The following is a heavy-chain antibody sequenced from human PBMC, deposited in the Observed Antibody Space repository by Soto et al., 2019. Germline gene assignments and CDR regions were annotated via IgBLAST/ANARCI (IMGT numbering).Heavy chain of an antibody. J-gene: IGHJ3*02. CDR2: INPSGGST. CDR3: TPDLQSGTTCLAFDI. D-gene: IGHD1-7*01. CDR1: GYTFTSYY. V-gene: IGHV1-46*01. Sequence: ASVKVSCKASGYTFTSYYMHWVRQAPGQGLEWMGIINPSGGSTSYAQKFQGRVTMTRDTSTSTVYMELSSLRSEDTAVYYCTPDLQSGTTCLAFDIWGQGPMVTVSS.